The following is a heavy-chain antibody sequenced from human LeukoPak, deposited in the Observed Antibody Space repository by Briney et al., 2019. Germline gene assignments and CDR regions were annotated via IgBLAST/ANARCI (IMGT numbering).Heavy chain of an antibody. CDR3: AREDSSSWYYYYGMDV. CDR2: ISAYNGNT. Sequence: ASVKVSCKASGYTFTSYGIGWVRQAPGQGLEWMGWISAYNGNTNYAQKLQGRVTMTTDTSTSTAYMELRSLRSDDTAVYYCAREDSSSWYYYYGMDVWGQGTTVTVSS. J-gene: IGHJ6*02. CDR1: GYTFTSYG. V-gene: IGHV1-18*01. D-gene: IGHD6-13*01.